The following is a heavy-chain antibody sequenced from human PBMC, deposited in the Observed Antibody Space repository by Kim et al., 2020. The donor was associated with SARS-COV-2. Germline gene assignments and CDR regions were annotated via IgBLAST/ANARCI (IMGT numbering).Heavy chain of an antibody. D-gene: IGHD3-10*01. CDR1: GYSFTSYW. V-gene: IGHV5-51*01. Sequence: GESLKISCKGSGYSFTSYWIGWVRQMPGKGLEWMGIIYPGDSDTRYSPSFQGQVTISADKSISTAYLQWSSLKASDTAMYYCARCKTPPYYYGSGSYGYYYYYGMDVWGQGTTVTVSS. CDR2: IYPGDSDT. J-gene: IGHJ6*02. CDR3: ARCKTPPYYYGSGSYGYYYYYGMDV.